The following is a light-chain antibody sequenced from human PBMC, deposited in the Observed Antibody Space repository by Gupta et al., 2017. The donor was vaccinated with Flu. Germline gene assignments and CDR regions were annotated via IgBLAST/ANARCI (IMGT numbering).Light chain of an antibody. V-gene: IGKV2-28*01. Sequence: VRAGPLTSMSSSSSPILRHSNGYNDVDWYLQKPGQSPQFLNYLGSNRPSGVPDRFSGSGTGTDFTLKISRVEAEDVGVYYSKRALQIPVNFGWGTKVEIK. CDR1: PILRHSNGYND. J-gene: IGKJ4*01. CDR2: LGS. CDR3: KRALQIPVN.